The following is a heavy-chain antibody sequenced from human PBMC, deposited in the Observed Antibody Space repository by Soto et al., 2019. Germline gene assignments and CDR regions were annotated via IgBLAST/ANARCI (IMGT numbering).Heavy chain of an antibody. CDR2: IVGSGGPT. J-gene: IGHJ4*02. Sequence: GGSLRLSCAASGLTFNNDAMTWVRQAPGKGLEWVSGIVGSGGPTYYADSVKGRFTISRDDSKNTVFLQMNSLRAEDTAVYYCSRDLRGGNYFDFWGQGALVTVFS. CDR3: SRDLRGGNYFDF. V-gene: IGHV3-23*01. D-gene: IGHD2-15*01. CDR1: GLTFNNDA.